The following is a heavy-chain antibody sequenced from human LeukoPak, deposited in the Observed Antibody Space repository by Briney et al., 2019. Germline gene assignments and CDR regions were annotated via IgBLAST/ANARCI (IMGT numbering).Heavy chain of an antibody. J-gene: IGHJ4*02. CDR2: INPNSGGT. V-gene: IGHV1-2*02. CDR1: GYTFTGYY. Sequence: GASVKVSCEASGYTFTGYYMHWVRQAPGQGLEWMGWINPNSGGTNYAQKFQGRVTMTRDTSISTAYMELRSLRSDDTAVYYCARAPVYGGNFDYWGQGTLVTVSS. CDR3: ARAPVYGGNFDY. D-gene: IGHD4-23*01.